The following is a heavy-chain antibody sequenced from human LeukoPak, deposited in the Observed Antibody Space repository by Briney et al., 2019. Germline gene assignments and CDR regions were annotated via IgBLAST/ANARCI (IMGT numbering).Heavy chain of an antibody. CDR2: ISSSGSTI. CDR1: GFTFSSCE. V-gene: IGHV3-48*03. J-gene: IGHJ2*01. Sequence: GGSLRLSCAASGFTFSSCEMNWVRQAPGKGLEWVSYISSSGSTIYYADSVKGRFTISRDNAKNSLYLQMNSLRAEDTAVYYCARDQTTVVTPGWYFDLWGRGTLVTVSS. CDR3: ARDQTTVVTPGWYFDL. D-gene: IGHD4-23*01.